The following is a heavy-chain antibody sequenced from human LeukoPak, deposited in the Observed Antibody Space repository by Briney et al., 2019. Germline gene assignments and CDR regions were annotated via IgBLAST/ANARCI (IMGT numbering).Heavy chain of an antibody. V-gene: IGHV5-51*01. Sequence: GESLKISCKGFGYSFTSYWIGWVRQMPGKGLEWMGIIYPVDSDTEYRPSFQGQVTISADKSISTAYLQWSSLKASDTAMYYCARMAAAAGTVAEMGYWGQGTLVTVSS. CDR1: GYSFTSYW. CDR3: ARMAAAAGTVAEMGY. CDR2: IYPVDSDT. J-gene: IGHJ4*02. D-gene: IGHD6-13*01.